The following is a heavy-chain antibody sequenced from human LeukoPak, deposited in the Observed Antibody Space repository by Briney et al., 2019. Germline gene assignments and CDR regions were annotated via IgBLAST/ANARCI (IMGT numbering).Heavy chain of an antibody. CDR3: ARAVDDFWSGYYAFDI. CDR2: ISSSGSTI. J-gene: IGHJ3*02. D-gene: IGHD3-3*01. Sequence: GGSLRLSCAASGFTFSDNYMSWIRQAPGKGLEWVSYISSSGSTIYYADSVKGRFTISRDNAKNSLYLQMNSLRAEDTAVYYCARAVDDFWSGYYAFDIWGQGTMVTVSS. CDR1: GFTFSDNY. V-gene: IGHV3-11*01.